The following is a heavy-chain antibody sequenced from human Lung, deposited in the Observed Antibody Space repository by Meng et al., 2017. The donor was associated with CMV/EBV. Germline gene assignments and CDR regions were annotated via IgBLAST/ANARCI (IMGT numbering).Heavy chain of an antibody. J-gene: IGHJ4*02. CDR2: ISSSSSYI. V-gene: IGHV3-21*01. CDR1: GFTFSSYV. D-gene: IGHD2-2*01. Sequence: GESLKISCAASGFTFSSYVMNWVRQAPGKGLEWVSSISSSSSYIYYADSVKGRFTISRDNAKNSLYLQMNSLRAEDTAVYFCARDQGRERDIVVVQNYWGQGTXVTVSS. CDR3: ARDQGRERDIVVVQNY.